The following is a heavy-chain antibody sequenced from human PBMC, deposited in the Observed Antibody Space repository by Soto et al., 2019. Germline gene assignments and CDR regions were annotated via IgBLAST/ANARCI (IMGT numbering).Heavy chain of an antibody. J-gene: IGHJ4*02. D-gene: IGHD4-17*01. CDR1: GFTFGDYA. Sequence: GGSLRLSCTASGFTFGDYAMSWFRQAPGKGLEWVGFIRSKAYGGTTEYAASVKGRFTISRDDSKSIAYLQMNSLKTEDTAVYYCTRRSAEGKETTGGQGTLVTVSS. V-gene: IGHV3-49*03. CDR2: IRSKAYGGTT. CDR3: TRRSAEGKETT.